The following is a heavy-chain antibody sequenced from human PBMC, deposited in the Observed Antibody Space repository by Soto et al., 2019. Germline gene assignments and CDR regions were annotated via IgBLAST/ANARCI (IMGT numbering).Heavy chain of an antibody. CDR2: IDPGGSET. J-gene: IGHJ6*02. V-gene: IGHV5-10-1*01. D-gene: IGHD3-3*01. Sequence: PGESLKISCKGSGFSYTSYWITWVRQMPGKGLEWMGRIDPGGSETEYSPSFEGHVTISADTSISTAYLQWHSLKASDTATYYCTRRRVLRFLQWRPYGLDVWGQGTTVTVSS. CDR3: TRRRVLRFLQWRPYGLDV. CDR1: GFSYTSYW.